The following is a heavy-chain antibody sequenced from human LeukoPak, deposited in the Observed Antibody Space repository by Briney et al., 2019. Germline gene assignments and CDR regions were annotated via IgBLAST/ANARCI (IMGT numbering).Heavy chain of an antibody. CDR3: ASDIRGGYCSVGVDY. J-gene: IGHJ4*02. V-gene: IGHV1-2*02. D-gene: IGHD2-2*03. Sequence: ASVKVSCKASGYTFPGYYVHWVRQAPGQGLEWIGCINPNSGGTNYAQKFQGRVTMTRDTSISTAYMELSRLRSDGTAVYYCASDIRGGYCSVGVDYWGQGTLVTVSS. CDR1: GYTFPGYY. CDR2: INPNSGGT.